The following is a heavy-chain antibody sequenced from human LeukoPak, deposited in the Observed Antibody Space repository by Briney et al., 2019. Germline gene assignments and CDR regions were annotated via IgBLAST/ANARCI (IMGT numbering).Heavy chain of an antibody. V-gene: IGHV3-33*01. D-gene: IGHD6-13*01. J-gene: IGHJ4*02. CDR1: GFTFSTYG. CDR3: ARDGGQQMEKFDY. CDR2: IWYDGNYK. Sequence: PGGSLRLSCVASGFTFSTYGMHWVRQAPGEGLEWVALIWYDGNYKYYADSVKGRFTISRDNSKNTLYLQMNSLRVEDTAVYYCARDGGQQMEKFDYWGQGTLVTVSS.